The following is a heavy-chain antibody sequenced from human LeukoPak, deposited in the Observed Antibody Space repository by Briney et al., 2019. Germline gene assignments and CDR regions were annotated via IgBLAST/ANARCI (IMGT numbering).Heavy chain of an antibody. V-gene: IGHV4-39*07. J-gene: IGHJ3*02. D-gene: IGHD3-9*01. CDR3: ARVGYDILTGYYPIHAFDI. CDR2: IYYSGST. CDR1: GGSISSSSYY. Sequence: PSETLSLTCTVSGGSISSSSYYWGWIRQPPGKGLEWIGSIYYSGSTYYNPSLKSRVTISVDTSKNQFSLKLSSVTAADTAVYYCARVGYDILTGYYPIHAFDIWGQGTMVTVSS.